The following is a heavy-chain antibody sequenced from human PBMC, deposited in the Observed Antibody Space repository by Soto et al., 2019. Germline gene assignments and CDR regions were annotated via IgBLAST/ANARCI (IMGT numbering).Heavy chain of an antibody. CDR1: GFTFSSHA. CDR3: AKVSSSWYSGFFDF. V-gene: IGHV3-23*01. CDR2: LSDSGGST. Sequence: EVQLLESGGGLVQPGGSLRLSCTASGFTFSSHAMTWVRQAPGKGLEWVSGLSDSGGSTYYADSVKGRFTISRDNSMNTLYLKMNTLRAEDTAVYYCAKVSSSWYSGFFDFWGQGTLVTVSS. J-gene: IGHJ4*02. D-gene: IGHD6-13*01.